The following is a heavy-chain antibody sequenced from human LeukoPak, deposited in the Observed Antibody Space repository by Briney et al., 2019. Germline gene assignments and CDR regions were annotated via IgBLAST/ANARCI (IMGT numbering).Heavy chain of an antibody. CDR2: ISYDGSNK. CDR3: ARGDYYGSGSYPYYFDY. D-gene: IGHD3-10*01. J-gene: IGHJ4*02. Sequence: GGPLRLSCAASGFSISSYAMHWVRQAPGKGLEWMTVISYDGSNKYYADSVGGRFTLSRDTSKNTLYVQMSSLRAEDTAVYYCARGDYYGSGSYPYYFDYWGQGTLVTVSS. V-gene: IGHV3-30-3*01. CDR1: GFSISSYA.